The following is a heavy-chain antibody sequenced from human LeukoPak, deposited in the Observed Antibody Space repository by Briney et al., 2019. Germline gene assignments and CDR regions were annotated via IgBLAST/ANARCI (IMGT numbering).Heavy chain of an antibody. J-gene: IGHJ4*02. Sequence: PGGSLRLSCAASGFTVSDNYMTWVRQAPGKGLEWASVFYNTGYTYYADSVKGRLTISRDHSKNTLYLQMNTLRAEDTAVYYCAKESPSAGLEYWGQGTLVTVSS. CDR2: FYNTGYT. CDR3: AKESPSAGLEY. D-gene: IGHD3-3*01. CDR1: GFTVSDNY. V-gene: IGHV3-53*01.